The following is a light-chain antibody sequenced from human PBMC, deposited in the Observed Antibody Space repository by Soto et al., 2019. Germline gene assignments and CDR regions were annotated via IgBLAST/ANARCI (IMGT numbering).Light chain of an antibody. V-gene: IGKV1-39*01. Sequence: DVHITQSXSSVSXXXXXXXAIXXRASQSISSYLNWYQQKPGKAPKVLIYAASSLQSGVPSRFSGIGSGTDFTLSISSLQPEDFATYYCQQSYSGPLTFGGGTKVDIK. CDR3: QQSYSGPLT. J-gene: IGKJ4*01. CDR2: AAS. CDR1: QSISSY.